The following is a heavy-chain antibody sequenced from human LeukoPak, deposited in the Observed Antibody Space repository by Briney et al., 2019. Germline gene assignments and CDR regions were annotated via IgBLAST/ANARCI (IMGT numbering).Heavy chain of an antibody. CDR1: GGSVSGHY. V-gene: IGHV4-59*02. D-gene: IGHD1-26*01. CDR2: MYYSGST. CDR3: ARAQGTIVGAPFAFDI. Sequence: PSETLSLTCTVSGGSVSGHYWSWIRQPPGKGLEWIGYMYYSGSTNYNPSLKSRVTISVDTSKNQFSLKLSSVTAAATAVYYCARAQGTIVGAPFAFDIWGQGTMVTVSS. J-gene: IGHJ3*02.